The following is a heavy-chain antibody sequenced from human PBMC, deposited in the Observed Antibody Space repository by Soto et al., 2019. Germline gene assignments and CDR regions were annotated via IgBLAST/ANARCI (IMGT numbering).Heavy chain of an antibody. CDR2: IYATGTT. D-gene: IGHD1-1*01. CDR1: GASISGFY. J-gene: IGHJ5*02. Sequence: SETLSLTCTVSGASISGFYWSWIRKSAGKGLEWIGRIYATGTTDYNPSLKSRVMMSVDTYKKQFSLKLRSVTAADTAVYYCVRDGTKTLRDWFDPWGQGISVTVSS. CDR3: VRDGTKTLRDWFDP. V-gene: IGHV4-4*07.